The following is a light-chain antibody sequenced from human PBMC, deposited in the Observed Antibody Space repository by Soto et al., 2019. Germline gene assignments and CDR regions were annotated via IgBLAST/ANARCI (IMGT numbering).Light chain of an antibody. V-gene: IGKV3-20*01. CDR2: GAP. CDR3: QQYGSSPRP. J-gene: IGKJ1*01. Sequence: IVLTQSPGTLSLSPGERATLSCRASQRVSSSYLAWYQQKPGQAPRLLFYGAPSRATGMPDRFSVSGSGTHFTLPISRLEPQDFALYYCQQYGSSPRPVGQGQTVDIK. CDR1: QRVSSSY.